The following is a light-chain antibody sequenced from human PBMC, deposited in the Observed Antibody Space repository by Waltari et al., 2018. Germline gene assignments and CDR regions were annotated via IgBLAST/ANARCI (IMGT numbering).Light chain of an antibody. Sequence: SYVLTQPPSVSVAPGQTARITFDGNNLESKSVLWFQQKPGQAPVLVVYDGSDRPSGVPERFLWYNSGNTATLTISRVEVGDEADYHCQVWDSNSDHVVFGGGTRLTVL. V-gene: IGLV3-21*02. CDR2: DGS. J-gene: IGLJ2*01. CDR1: NLESKS. CDR3: QVWDSNSDHVV.